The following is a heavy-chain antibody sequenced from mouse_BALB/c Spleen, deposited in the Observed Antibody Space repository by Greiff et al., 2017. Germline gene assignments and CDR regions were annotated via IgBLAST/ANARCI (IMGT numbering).Heavy chain of an antibody. J-gene: IGHJ2*01. Sequence: EVKLMESGGGLVKPGGSLKLSCAASGFAFSSYDMSWVRQTPEKRLEWVAYISSGGGSTYYPDTVKGRFTISRDNAKNTLYLQMSSLKSEDTAMYYCARHGGLRRENYCDYWGQGTTLTVSS. CDR1: GFAFSSYD. V-gene: IGHV5-12-1*01. CDR2: ISSGGGST. CDR3: ARHGGLRRENYCDY. D-gene: IGHD2-4*01.